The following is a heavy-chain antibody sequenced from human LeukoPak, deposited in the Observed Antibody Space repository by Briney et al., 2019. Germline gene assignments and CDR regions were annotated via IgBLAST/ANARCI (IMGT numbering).Heavy chain of an antibody. CDR2: ISTYNGHT. Sequence: ASVKVSCKVSGYAFYTFGISWVRQAPGQGLEWLGWISTYNGHTNYAQKVQDRVTLTTDTSASTAYMELRSLTSDDTAVYYCTRDVGQDIVVVGTAPSFDFWGQGTLVTVSS. D-gene: IGHD2-15*01. CDR1: GYAFYTFG. V-gene: IGHV1-18*01. J-gene: IGHJ4*02. CDR3: TRDVGQDIVVVGTAPSFDF.